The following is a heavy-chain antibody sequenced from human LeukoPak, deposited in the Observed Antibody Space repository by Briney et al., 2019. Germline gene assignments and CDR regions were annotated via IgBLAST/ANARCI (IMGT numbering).Heavy chain of an antibody. CDR1: GFTFSSYS. Sequence: GGSLRLSCAASGFTFSSYSMNWVRQAPGKGLEWVSSISSSSSYIYYADSVKGRFTISRDNAKNSLYLQMNSLRAEDTAVYYCARGLNCSSTSCYLDYFDSWAREPWSPSPQ. CDR2: ISSSSSYI. V-gene: IGHV3-21*01. CDR3: ARGLNCSSTSCYLDYFDS. D-gene: IGHD2-2*01. J-gene: IGHJ4*02.